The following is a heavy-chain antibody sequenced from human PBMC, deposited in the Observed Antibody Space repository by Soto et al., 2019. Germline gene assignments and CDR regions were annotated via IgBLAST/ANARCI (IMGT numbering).Heavy chain of an antibody. CDR3: ARVLGGYPNFDF. CDR2: ISYDGSDK. CDR1: GFTVSSYC. J-gene: IGHJ4*02. D-gene: IGHD3-22*01. Sequence: QVQLVESGGGVVQPGRSLRLSCAASGFTVSSYCLHWVRQAPGKGLEWLAFISYDGSDKFYADSVKGRFTISRDSSKNTLYLQLNSLRAEDTAVYYCARVLGGYPNFDFWGQGTLVTVSS. V-gene: IGHV3-30-3*01.